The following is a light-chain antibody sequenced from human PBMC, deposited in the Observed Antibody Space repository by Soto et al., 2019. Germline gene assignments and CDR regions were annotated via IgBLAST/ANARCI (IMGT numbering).Light chain of an antibody. J-gene: IGLJ1*01. Sequence: QSALTQPASVSGSPGQSITISCTGTSGDIGSYNRVSWYQQHPGKAPKLIIYEVTDRPSGVSNRFSGSKSGNTASLTISGLQGEDEAEYYCSSYTNINTRAGVFGTGTKLTVL. CDR2: EVT. CDR1: SGDIGSYNR. CDR3: SSYTNINTRAGV. V-gene: IGLV2-14*01.